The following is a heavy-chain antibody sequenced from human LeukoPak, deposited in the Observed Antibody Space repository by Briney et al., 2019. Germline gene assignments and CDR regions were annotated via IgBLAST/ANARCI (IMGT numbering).Heavy chain of an antibody. CDR1: GYTLTELS. J-gene: IGHJ4*02. V-gene: IGHV1-24*01. D-gene: IGHD3-10*01. CDR3: ATALDYGSGSPFDY. Sequence: ASVKVSCKVSGYTLTELSMHWVRQAPGKGLEWMGGFDPEDGETIYAQKFQGGVTMTEDTSTDTAYMELSSLRSEDTAVYYCATALDYGSGSPFDYWGQGTLVTVSS. CDR2: FDPEDGET.